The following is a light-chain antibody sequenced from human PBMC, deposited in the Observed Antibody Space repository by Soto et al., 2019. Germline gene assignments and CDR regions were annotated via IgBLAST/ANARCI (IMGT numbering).Light chain of an antibody. J-gene: IGKJ4*01. CDR3: QQANSFPLT. V-gene: IGKV1-12*01. CDR2: TVS. Sequence: DIQMTQSPSSVSASVGDRVTITCRASQGISSWLAWYQQKPGKAPKLLIYTVSILQSGVTSRFSGSGSVTYFTLTISSLQPEDLAPYYGQQANSFPLTFGGGTKVEIK. CDR1: QGISSW.